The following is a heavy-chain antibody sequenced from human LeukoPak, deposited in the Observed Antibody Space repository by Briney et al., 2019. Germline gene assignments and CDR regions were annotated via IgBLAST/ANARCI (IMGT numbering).Heavy chain of an antibody. D-gene: IGHD4-23*01. CDR3: ARGGTVVRYYFDY. V-gene: IGHV3-30-3*01. CDR2: ISYDGSNK. Sequence: GGSLRLSCAASGFTFSSYAMHWVRQAPGKGLEWVAVISYDGSNKYYADSVKGRFTISRDNSENTLYLQMNSLRAEDTAVYYCARGGTVVRYYFDYWGQGTLVTVSS. CDR1: GFTFSSYA. J-gene: IGHJ4*02.